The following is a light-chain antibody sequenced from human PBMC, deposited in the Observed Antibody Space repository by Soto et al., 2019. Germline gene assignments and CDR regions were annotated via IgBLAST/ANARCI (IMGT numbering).Light chain of an antibody. CDR2: GAS. Sequence: IVLTQSPGTLSLSPGDRATLSCRASHSMSNSNLAWYQHKPGQAPRLLIYGASNRATGIPDRFSGSGSGTDFILTINSLQSEDFAVYYCQPYNNWPLTFGGGTKVDIK. V-gene: IGKV3D-15*01. CDR1: HSMSNSN. J-gene: IGKJ4*01. CDR3: QPYNNWPLT.